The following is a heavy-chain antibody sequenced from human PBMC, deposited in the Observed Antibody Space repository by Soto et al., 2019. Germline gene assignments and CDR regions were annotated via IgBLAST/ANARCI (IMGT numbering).Heavy chain of an antibody. CDR3: ARDLESHAEMALSY. CDR2: INAGNGNT. CDR1: GYTFTSYA. J-gene: IGHJ4*02. Sequence: QVQLVQSGAEVKKPGASVKVSCKASGYTFTSYAMHWVRQAPGQRLEWMGWINAGNGNTKYSQKFQGRVTITRDTPASTAYMELSSLRSEDTAVYYCARDLESHAEMALSYWGQGTLVTVSS. V-gene: IGHV1-3*01.